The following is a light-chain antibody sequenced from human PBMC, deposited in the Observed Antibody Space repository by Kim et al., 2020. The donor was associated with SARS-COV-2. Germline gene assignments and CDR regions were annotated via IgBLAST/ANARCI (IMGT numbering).Light chain of an antibody. CDR1: TSDVGGYNY. J-gene: IGLJ7*01. CDR3: ISYTSTNIFV. Sequence: QSALTQPASVSGSPGQSIAISCSGTTSDVGGYNYVSWYQQHPGKAPQLMIYDVNKRPSGVSSRFSGSKSGSTASLTISGLQPEDEADYYCISYTSTNIFVFGGGTQLTVL. V-gene: IGLV2-14*01. CDR2: DVN.